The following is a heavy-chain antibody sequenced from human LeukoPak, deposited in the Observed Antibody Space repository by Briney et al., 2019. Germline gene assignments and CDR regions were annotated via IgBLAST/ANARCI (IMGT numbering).Heavy chain of an antibody. Sequence: GESLQISCKGSRYTFATYWIGWVRQMPGKGLEWMGIIYPCDSRTTYSPSFQGQVTISADKSTLTAYLQWNSLKASDTAIYYCVRHLSDITSCPNYWGPGTLITVAS. CDR3: VRHLSDITSCPNY. CDR1: RYTFATYW. V-gene: IGHV5-51*01. J-gene: IGHJ4*02. D-gene: IGHD2-2*01. CDR2: IYPCDSRT.